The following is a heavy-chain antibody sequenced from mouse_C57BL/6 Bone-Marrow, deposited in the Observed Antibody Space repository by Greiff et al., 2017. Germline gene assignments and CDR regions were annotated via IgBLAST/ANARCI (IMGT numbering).Heavy chain of an antibody. J-gene: IGHJ2*01. D-gene: IGHD1-1*01. CDR2: IYPGSGST. Sequence: QVQLKQPGAELVKPGASVKMSCKASGYTFTSYWITWVKQRPGQGLEWIGDIYPGSGSTNYNEKFKSKATLTVDTSSSTAYMQLSSLTSEDSAVYYCARGCYYYGSSYGYWGQGTTLTVSS. CDR3: ARGCYYYGSSYGY. CDR1: GYTFTSYW. V-gene: IGHV1-55*01.